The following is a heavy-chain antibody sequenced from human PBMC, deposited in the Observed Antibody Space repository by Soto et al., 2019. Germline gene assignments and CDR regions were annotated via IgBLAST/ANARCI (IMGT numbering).Heavy chain of an antibody. CDR1: GASITYGNYA. D-gene: IGHD1-26*01. CDR3: ARGGGSDSFDY. Sequence: QLQLHESGSGLVKPSQTLSLTCTVSGASITYGNYAWSWIRQTPGKGLEWIGYINHLETTFYNPSFESRLTLSIDRAKNQFSLNLNSMSAAYRAVYFCARGGGSDSFDYWGQGILVTVSS. J-gene: IGHJ4*02. V-gene: IGHV4-30-2*01. CDR2: INHLETT.